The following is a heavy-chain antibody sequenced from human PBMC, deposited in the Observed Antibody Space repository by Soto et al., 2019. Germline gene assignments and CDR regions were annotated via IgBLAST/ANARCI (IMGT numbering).Heavy chain of an antibody. J-gene: IGHJ6*02. Sequence: GRALRLTCAASGFTFSSYAMSWVRQAPGKGLEWVSVISGSGGITYYADPVKGRFTISRDNSKNTLYLQVNSLRAEDTALYYCAKEFMVRGVPPLSFGMDVWGQGTTVTVSS. D-gene: IGHD3-10*01. CDR2: ISGSGGIT. V-gene: IGHV3-23*01. CDR3: AKEFMVRGVPPLSFGMDV. CDR1: GFTFSSYA.